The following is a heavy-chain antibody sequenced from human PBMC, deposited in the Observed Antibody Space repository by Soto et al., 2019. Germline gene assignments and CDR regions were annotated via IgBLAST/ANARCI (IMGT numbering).Heavy chain of an antibody. CDR2: ISAYNGNT. CDR1: GYTFTSYG. Sequence: QVQLVQSGAEVKKPGASVKVSCKASGYTFTSYGISWVRQAPGQGLEWMGWISAYNGNTNYAQKLQGRVTMTTDTSTRTANMELRSLRSDDTAVYYCARDGLEITMIVVALDYWGQGTLVTVSS. V-gene: IGHV1-18*04. CDR3: ARDGLEITMIVVALDY. J-gene: IGHJ4*02. D-gene: IGHD3-22*01.